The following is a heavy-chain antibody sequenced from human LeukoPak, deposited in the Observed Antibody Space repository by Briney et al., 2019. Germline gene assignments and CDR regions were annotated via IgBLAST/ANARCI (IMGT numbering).Heavy chain of an antibody. CDR3: ARSSAGVPFDY. CDR1: GGSISNGVYY. J-gene: IGHJ4*02. D-gene: IGHD6-13*01. V-gene: IGHV4-30-4*08. Sequence: SETLSLTCTVSGGSISNGVYYWSWIRQHPGKGLEWIGYIYYSGTTYYNPSLKSRVTISVDTSKNHFSLNLSSVSAADTAVYYCARSSAGVPFDYWGQGTLVTVSS. CDR2: IYYSGTT.